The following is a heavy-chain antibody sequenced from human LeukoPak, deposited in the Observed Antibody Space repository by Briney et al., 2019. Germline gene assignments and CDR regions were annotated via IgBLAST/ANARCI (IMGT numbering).Heavy chain of an antibody. CDR3: ARDSGYCSGGSCYSGIDY. CDR2: IIPIFGTA. Sequence: SVKVSCKASGYTFTSYGISWVRQAPGQGLEWMGGIIPIFGTANYAQKFQGRVTITADESTSTAYMALSSLRSEDTAVYYCARDSGYCSGGSCYSGIDYWGQGTLVTVSS. V-gene: IGHV1-69*13. J-gene: IGHJ4*02. CDR1: GYTFTSYG. D-gene: IGHD2-15*01.